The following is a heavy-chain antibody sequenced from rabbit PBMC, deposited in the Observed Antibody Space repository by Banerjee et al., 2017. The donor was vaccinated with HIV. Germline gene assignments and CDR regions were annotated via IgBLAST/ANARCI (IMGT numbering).Heavy chain of an antibody. Sequence: QEQLEESGGDLVKPEGSLTLTCTASGFSFSNKYVMCWVRQAPGKGLEWIACINTSSGSTVYASWAKGRFTISRTSSTTVALQMTSLTAADTATYFCTTELTGNVNFWGPGTLVTVS. CDR2: INTSSGST. CDR3: TTELTGNVNF. J-gene: IGHJ3*01. CDR1: GFSFSNKYV. D-gene: IGHD7-1*01. V-gene: IGHV1S45*01.